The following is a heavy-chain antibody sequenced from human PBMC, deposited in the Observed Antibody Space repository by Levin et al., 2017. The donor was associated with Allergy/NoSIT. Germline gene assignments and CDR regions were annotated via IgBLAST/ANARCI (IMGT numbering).Heavy chain of an antibody. J-gene: IGHJ4*02. D-gene: IGHD3-9*01. CDR2: INHSGST. V-gene: IGHV4-34*01. Sequence: SETLSLTCAVYGGSFSGYYWSWIRQPPGKGLEWIGEINHSGSTNYNPSLKSRVTISVDTSKNQFSLKLSSVTAADTAVYYCARVELRYFDWLTRGPIDYWGQGTLVTVSS. CDR3: ARVELRYFDWLTRGPIDY. CDR1: GGSFSGYY.